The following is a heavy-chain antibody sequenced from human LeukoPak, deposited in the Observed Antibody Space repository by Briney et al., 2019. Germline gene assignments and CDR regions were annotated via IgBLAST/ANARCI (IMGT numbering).Heavy chain of an antibody. D-gene: IGHD6-13*01. CDR1: GFTFSDYW. Sequence: GGSLRLSCAASGFTFSDYWMHWVRQAPGKGLEWVASIKQDGSEKSYVDSVKGRFTISRDNAKNSLYLQMSSLRAEDTAVYYCGRDGTAPGLYSDLWGQGTLVTVSS. CDR3: GRDGTAPGLYSDL. J-gene: IGHJ4*01. CDR2: IKQDGSEK. V-gene: IGHV3-7*01.